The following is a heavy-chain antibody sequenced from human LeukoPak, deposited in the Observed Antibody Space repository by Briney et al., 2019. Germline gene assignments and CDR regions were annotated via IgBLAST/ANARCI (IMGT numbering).Heavy chain of an antibody. D-gene: IGHD3-22*01. V-gene: IGHV3-30*02. CDR2: IRYDGSNK. Sequence: GGSLRLSCAASGFTFSSYGMHWVRQAPGKGLEWVAFIRYDGSNKYYADSVKGRFTISRDNSKNTLYLQMNSLRAEDTAVYYCAKDLRGLSSGYFDYWGQGTLVTVSS. J-gene: IGHJ4*02. CDR1: GFTFSSYG. CDR3: AKDLRGLSSGYFDY.